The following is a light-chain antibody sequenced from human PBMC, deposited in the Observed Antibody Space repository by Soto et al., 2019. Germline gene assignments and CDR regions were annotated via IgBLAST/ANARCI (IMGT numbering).Light chain of an antibody. J-gene: IGLJ3*02. CDR3: SSYTNSGTWV. CDR1: SSDIGGYNY. CDR2: EVS. V-gene: IGLV2-14*01. Sequence: QSALTQPASVSGSPGQSITISCTGSSSDIGGYNYVSWYQQYPGKAPKLMIYEVSNRPSGVSNRFSASKSGNTASLTISGLQAEDGTDYYCSSYTNSGTWVFGGGTKFTVL.